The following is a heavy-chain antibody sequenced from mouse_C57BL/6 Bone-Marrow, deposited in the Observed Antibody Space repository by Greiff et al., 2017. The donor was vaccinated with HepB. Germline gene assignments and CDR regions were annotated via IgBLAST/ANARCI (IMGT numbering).Heavy chain of an antibody. V-gene: IGHV1-7*01. CDR1: GYTFTSYW. Sequence: VQLQQSGAELAKPGASVKLSCKASGYTFTSYWMHWVKQRPGQGLEWIGYINPSSGYTKYNQKFKDKATLTADKSSSTAYMQLSSLTYEDSAVYYCASPFTTVVATDAMDYWGQGTSVTVSS. CDR2: INPSSGYT. D-gene: IGHD1-1*01. CDR3: ASPFTTVVATDAMDY. J-gene: IGHJ4*01.